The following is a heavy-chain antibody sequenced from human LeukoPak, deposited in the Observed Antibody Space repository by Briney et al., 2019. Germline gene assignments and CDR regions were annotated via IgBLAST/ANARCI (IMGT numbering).Heavy chain of an antibody. CDR2: INPNSGGT. Sequence: ASVKVSCKASGYTFTGYYMNWVRQAPGQGLEWMGWINPNSGGTNYAQKFQGRVTMTRDTSTSTVYMELSSLRSEDTAVYYCARDPYDILTGYLDYWGQGTLVTVSS. D-gene: IGHD3-9*01. J-gene: IGHJ4*02. V-gene: IGHV1-2*02. CDR1: GYTFTGYY. CDR3: ARDPYDILTGYLDY.